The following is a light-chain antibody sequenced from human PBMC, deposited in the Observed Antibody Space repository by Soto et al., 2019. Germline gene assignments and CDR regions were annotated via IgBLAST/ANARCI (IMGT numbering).Light chain of an antibody. CDR3: QQYGRSPRT. Sequence: DIVLTQSPGTLSLSPGERATLSCRASQSLSRGQLVWYQQKTGQAPRLLSYGASSRATGIPSRFSASGSGTDFTLTISRLEPEDFAVYYCQQYGRSPRTFGQGTKLEIK. CDR1: QSLSRGQ. CDR2: GAS. V-gene: IGKV3-20*01. J-gene: IGKJ2*01.